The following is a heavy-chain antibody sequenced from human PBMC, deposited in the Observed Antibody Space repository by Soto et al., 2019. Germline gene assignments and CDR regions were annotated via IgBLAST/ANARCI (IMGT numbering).Heavy chain of an antibody. CDR2: INPNSGGT. CDR1: GYTFTCYY. J-gene: IGHJ6*02. V-gene: IGHV1-2*04. CDR3: ARDVGIAVAGKGYGMDV. Sequence: ASVKVSCKASGYTFTCYYMHWVRQAPGQGLEWMGWINPNSGGTNYAQKFQGWVTMTRDTSISTAYMELSRLRSDDTAVYYCARDVGIAVAGKGYGMDVWGQGTTVTVSS. D-gene: IGHD6-19*01.